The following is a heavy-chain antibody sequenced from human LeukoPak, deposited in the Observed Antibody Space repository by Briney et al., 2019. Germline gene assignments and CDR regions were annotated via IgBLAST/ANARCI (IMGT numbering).Heavy chain of an antibody. J-gene: IGHJ4*02. CDR3: ARAPRYSSGWYYDY. CDR2: INSDGSST. CDR1: GFTFSSYS. Sequence: GGSLRLSCAASGFTFSSYSMNWVRQAPGKGLVWVSRINSDGSSTSYADSVKGRFTISRDNAKNTLYLQMNSLRAEDTAVYYCARAPRYSSGWYYDYWGQGTLVTVSS. V-gene: IGHV3-74*01. D-gene: IGHD6-19*01.